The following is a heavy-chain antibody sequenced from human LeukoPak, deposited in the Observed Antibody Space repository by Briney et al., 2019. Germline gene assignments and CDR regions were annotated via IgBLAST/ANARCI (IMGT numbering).Heavy chain of an antibody. D-gene: IGHD6-6*01. V-gene: IGHV4-59*08. CDR3: ARRIAARPSWFDP. J-gene: IGHJ5*02. CDR2: IYYSGST. CDR1: GGSISSYY. Sequence: PSETLSLTCTVSGGSISSYYWSWIRQPPGKGLEWIGYIYYSGSTNYNPSLKSRVTISVDTSKNQFSLKLSSVTAADTAVYYCARRIAARPSWFDPWGQGTLVTVSS.